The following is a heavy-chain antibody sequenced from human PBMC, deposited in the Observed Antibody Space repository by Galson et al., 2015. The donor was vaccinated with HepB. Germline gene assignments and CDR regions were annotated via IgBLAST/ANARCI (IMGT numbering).Heavy chain of an antibody. D-gene: IGHD4/OR15-4a*01. V-gene: IGHV3-48*04. Sequence: SLRLSCAASGFSFSSYTMSWVRQTPGKGLECVSNISTDGYGIYYADSVKGRFTVARDNARNAVYLQMTSLRAEDTAVYYCAPTKFGNGAYWTFEIWGQGSLVTVSS. J-gene: IGHJ3*02. CDR1: GFSFSSYT. CDR2: ISTDGYGI. CDR3: APTKFGNGAYWTFEI.